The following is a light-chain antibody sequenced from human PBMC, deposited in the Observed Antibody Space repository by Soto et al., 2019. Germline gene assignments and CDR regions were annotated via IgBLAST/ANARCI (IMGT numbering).Light chain of an antibody. CDR2: DAS. CDR1: QSINTW. J-gene: IGKJ1*01. CDR3: QQYNSYTRT. Sequence: DIQMTQSPSTLSASVGDRVTITCRASQSINTWLAWSQQKPRKAPKLLIYDASTLESGVPSRFSGSGSGTRFTLTISSLQPDDFATYYCQQYNSYTRTFVQGTKVEIK. V-gene: IGKV1-5*01.